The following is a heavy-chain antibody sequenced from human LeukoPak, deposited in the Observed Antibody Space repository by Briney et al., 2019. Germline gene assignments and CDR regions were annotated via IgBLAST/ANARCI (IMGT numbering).Heavy chain of an antibody. V-gene: IGHV3-74*01. CDR3: AREGWVLVTTDYYYYMDV. J-gene: IGHJ6*03. D-gene: IGHD1-1*01. Sequence: GGSLRLSRAASGFTFSSYWMHWVRQGPGKGLVWVSRINPDGSGTSHADSVKGRFTISRDNAKNTLYLQMNSLRAEDTAVYYCAREGWVLVTTDYYYYMDVWGKGTTVTVSS. CDR2: INPDGSGT. CDR1: GFTFSSYW.